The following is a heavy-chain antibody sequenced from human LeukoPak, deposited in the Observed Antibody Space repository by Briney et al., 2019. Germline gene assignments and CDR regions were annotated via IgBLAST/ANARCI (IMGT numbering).Heavy chain of an antibody. Sequence: GGSLRLSCAASGFTFSDYYMSWIRQAPGKGLEWISYISSGGSTIYYADSVRGQFTISRDNAKKSLYLQMNSLRAEDTAVYYCARDPRGSSSNSTWFDPWGQGTLVTVSS. V-gene: IGHV3-11*01. CDR1: GFTFSDYY. CDR2: ISSGGSTI. J-gene: IGHJ5*02. CDR3: ARDPRGSSSNSTWFDP. D-gene: IGHD6-13*01.